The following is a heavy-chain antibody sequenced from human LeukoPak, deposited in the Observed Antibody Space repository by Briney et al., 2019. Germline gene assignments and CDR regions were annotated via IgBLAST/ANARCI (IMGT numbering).Heavy chain of an antibody. Sequence: SVKVSCKASGGTFSSYAISWVRQAPGQGLEWMGRIIPILGIANYAQKFQGRVTITADKSTSTAYMELSSLRSEDTAVYYCARGDDLRDWFDPWGQGTLVTVSS. CDR2: IIPILGIA. CDR3: ARGDDLRDWFDP. D-gene: IGHD3-16*01. V-gene: IGHV1-69*04. J-gene: IGHJ5*02. CDR1: GGTFSSYA.